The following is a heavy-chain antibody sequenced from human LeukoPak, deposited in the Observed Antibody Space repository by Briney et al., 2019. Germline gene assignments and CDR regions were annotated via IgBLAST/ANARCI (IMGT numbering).Heavy chain of an antibody. V-gene: IGHV3-23*01. CDR2: ISGSGGDT. D-gene: IGHD1-26*01. CDR1: GFTFSNFL. Sequence: GSLRLSCAASGFTFSNFLMTWVRQAPGKGPEWVSAISGSGGDTYYADSVKGRFTISRDNSKNTLYLQMNSLRAEDTAVYYCAKKGATTGDFDYWGQGTLVTVSS. J-gene: IGHJ4*02. CDR3: AKKGATTGDFDY.